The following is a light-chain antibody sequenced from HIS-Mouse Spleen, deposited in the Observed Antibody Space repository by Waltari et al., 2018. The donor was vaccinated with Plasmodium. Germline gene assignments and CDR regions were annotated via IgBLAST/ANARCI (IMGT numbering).Light chain of an antibody. J-gene: IGLJ3*02. V-gene: IGLV3-19*01. CDR1: SLRSYY. Sequence: SSELTQDPAVSVALGQTVRITCQGDSLRSYYASWYQQKPGQAPVLVIYGKNNRPSGIPERFPGSRSGNTASLTITGAQAEDEADYYCNSRDSSGNHWVFGGGTKLTVL. CDR3: NSRDSSGNHWV. CDR2: GKN.